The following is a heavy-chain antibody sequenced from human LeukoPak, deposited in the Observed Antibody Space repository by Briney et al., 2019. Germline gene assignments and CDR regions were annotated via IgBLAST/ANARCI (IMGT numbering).Heavy chain of an antibody. CDR1: GGSMSSYY. V-gene: IGHV4-59*01. CDR3: ARGYSSGWYRGWFDP. CDR2: IHYNGNT. J-gene: IGHJ5*02. D-gene: IGHD6-19*01. Sequence: PSETLSLTCTVSGGSMSSYYWNWIRQPPGKELEWIGHIHYNGNTNYNPSLKSGVTISVDTSKNQFSLKLSSVTAADTAVYYCARGYSSGWYRGWFDPWGQGTLVIVSS.